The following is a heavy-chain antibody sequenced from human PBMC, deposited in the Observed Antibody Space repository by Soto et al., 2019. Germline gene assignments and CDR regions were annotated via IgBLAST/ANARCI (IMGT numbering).Heavy chain of an antibody. J-gene: IGHJ3*02. CDR1: GGSISSSSYY. Sequence: SETLSLTCTVSGGSISSSSYYWGWIRQPPGKGLEWIGSIYYSGSTYYNPSLKSRVTISVDTSKNQFSLKLSSVTAADTAVYYCARHSSHGSGPNAFDIWGQGTMVTFSS. D-gene: IGHD3-10*01. V-gene: IGHV4-39*01. CDR3: ARHSSHGSGPNAFDI. CDR2: IYYSGST.